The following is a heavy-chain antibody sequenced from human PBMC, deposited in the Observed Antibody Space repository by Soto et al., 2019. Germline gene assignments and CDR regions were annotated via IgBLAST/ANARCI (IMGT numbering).Heavy chain of an antibody. CDR1: GYTFTSYA. CDR2: INAGNGNT. CDR3: ARGGSGWYDWFDP. J-gene: IGHJ5*02. V-gene: IGHV1-3*05. D-gene: IGHD6-19*01. Sequence: QVQLVQSGAEEKKPGASVKVSCKASGYTFTSYAMHWVRQAPGQRLEWMGWINAGNGNTKYSQKFQGRVTITRDTXASSAYMELRSLRSEDTAVYYCARGGSGWYDWFDPWGQGTLVTVSS.